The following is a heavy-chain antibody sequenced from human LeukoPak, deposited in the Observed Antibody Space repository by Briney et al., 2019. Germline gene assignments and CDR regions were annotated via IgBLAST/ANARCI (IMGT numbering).Heavy chain of an antibody. J-gene: IGHJ6*04. CDR2: INSDGSST. CDR3: AELGITMIGGV. CDR1: GFTFSNAW. D-gene: IGHD3-10*02. V-gene: IGHV3-74*01. Sequence: GGSLRLSCAASGFTFSNAWMSWVRHAPGKGLVWVSRINSDGSSTSYADSVKGRFTISRDNAKNSLYLQMNSLRAEDTAVYYCAELGITMIGGVWGKGTTVTISS.